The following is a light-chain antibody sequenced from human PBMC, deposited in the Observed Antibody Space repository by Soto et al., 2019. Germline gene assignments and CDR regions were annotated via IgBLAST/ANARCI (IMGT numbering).Light chain of an antibody. Sequence: QSVLTQPPSASGTPGQRVTISCSGSSSNIGTNSVNWYQQLPETAPKLLIYSNNQRPSGVPDRFSGSKSGTSASLAISGLQSEDEADYYCTAWDYNLSLVLFGGGTKLTDL. V-gene: IGLV1-44*01. CDR3: TAWDYNLSLVL. CDR2: SNN. CDR1: SSNIGTNS. J-gene: IGLJ3*02.